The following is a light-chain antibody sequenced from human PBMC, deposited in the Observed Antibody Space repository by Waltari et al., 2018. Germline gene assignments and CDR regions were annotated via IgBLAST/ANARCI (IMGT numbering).Light chain of an antibody. J-gene: IGKJ4*02. CDR2: KAC. CDR1: QSITRW. CDR3: QHYDSYSAT. V-gene: IGKV1-5*03. Sequence: DIQMTQSPFTLSASVGDRVTITCRDSQSITRWLAWYQQKAGETPKHLIYKACISESGVPSRFSGGVSGTEFTLTISGLQPDDFATYYCQHYDSYSATFGRGTKVEIK.